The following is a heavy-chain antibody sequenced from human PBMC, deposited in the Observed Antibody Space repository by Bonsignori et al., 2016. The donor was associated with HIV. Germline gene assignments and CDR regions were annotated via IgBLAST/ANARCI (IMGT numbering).Heavy chain of an antibody. Sequence: EVQLVESGGGLVQPGRSLRLSCTTSCFNIGDYPMSWVRQAPGKGLEWVGFIRSKPYGGTTEYAASVKGRFTISRDESKNIAYLQMNSLKTDDTAVYFCTRCMLIYGNYFDYWGQGTLVSVSS. J-gene: IGHJ4*02. D-gene: IGHD2-8*01. CDR2: IRSKPYGGTT. CDR3: TRCMLIYGNYFDY. V-gene: IGHV3-49*04. CDR1: CFNIGDYP.